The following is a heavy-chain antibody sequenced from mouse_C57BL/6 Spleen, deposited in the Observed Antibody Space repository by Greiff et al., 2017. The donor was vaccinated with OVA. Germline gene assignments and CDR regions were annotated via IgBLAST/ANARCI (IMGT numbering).Heavy chain of an antibody. CDR3: ARRPSAQATLDFDY. CDR2: ISGGGGNT. CDR1: GFTFSSYT. Sequence: EVHLVESGGGLVKPGGSLKLSCAASGFTFSSYTMSWVRQTPEKRLEWVATISGGGGNTYYPDSVKGRFTISRDNAKNTLYLQMSSLRSEDTALYYCARRPSAQATLDFDYWGQGTTLTVSS. V-gene: IGHV5-9*01. J-gene: IGHJ2*01. D-gene: IGHD3-2*02.